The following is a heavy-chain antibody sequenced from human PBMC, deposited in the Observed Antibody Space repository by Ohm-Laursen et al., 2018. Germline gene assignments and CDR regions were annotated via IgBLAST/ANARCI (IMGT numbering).Heavy chain of an antibody. CDR2: IWYDGSNK. Sequence: SLRLSCSASGFTFSSYGMHWVRQAPGKGLEWVAVIWYDGSNKYYADSVKGRFTISRDNSKNTLYLQMNSLRAEDTAVYYCARGDARRTGTTQYYYGMDVWGQGTTVTVSS. D-gene: IGHD1-1*01. CDR3: ARGDARRTGTTQYYYGMDV. J-gene: IGHJ6*02. CDR1: GFTFSSYG. V-gene: IGHV3-33*01.